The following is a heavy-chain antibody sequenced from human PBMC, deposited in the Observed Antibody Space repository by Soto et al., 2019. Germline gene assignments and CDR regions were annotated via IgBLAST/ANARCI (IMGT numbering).Heavy chain of an antibody. CDR2: ISWNSGSI. CDR1: GFTLDDYA. Sequence: EVQLVESGGGLVKPGRSLRLSCAASGFTLDDYAMHWVRQAPGKGLEWVSGISWNSGSIGYADSVKGRFSISRDNAKNSLYLQMNSLSAEDTDLYYCVIGRSSFPTHCYFDLWGRVTLVTVSS. V-gene: IGHV3-9*01. J-gene: IGHJ2*01. D-gene: IGHD2-2*01. CDR3: VIGRSSFPTHCYFDL.